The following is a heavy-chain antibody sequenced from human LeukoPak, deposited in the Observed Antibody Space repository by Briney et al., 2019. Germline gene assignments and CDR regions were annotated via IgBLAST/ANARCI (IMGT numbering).Heavy chain of an antibody. CDR2: ISYDGSNK. Sequence: GGSLRLSCAASGFTFSSYGMHWVRQAPGKGLEWVAVISYDGSNKHYADSVKGRFTISRDNSKNTLYLQMNSLRAEDTAVYYCAKDRDDILTGYIDYWGQGTLVTVSS. V-gene: IGHV3-30*18. CDR1: GFTFSSYG. CDR3: AKDRDDILTGYIDY. J-gene: IGHJ4*02. D-gene: IGHD3-9*01.